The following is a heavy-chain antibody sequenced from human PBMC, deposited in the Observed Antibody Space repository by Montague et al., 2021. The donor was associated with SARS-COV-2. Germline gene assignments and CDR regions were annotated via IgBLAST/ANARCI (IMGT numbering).Heavy chain of an antibody. D-gene: IGHD4-23*01. Sequence: SETLSLTCTVSADSINNKTYFWDWIRQPPGKGLEWVGRIHYRGSTHYNPSLKSRLTISVDTSRNQFSLKLSSVTAADTAVYFCARTTAVTPYYYYAMDVWGQGTTVTVSS. CDR2: IHYRGST. CDR3: ARTTAVTPYYYYAMDV. V-gene: IGHV4-39*01. CDR1: ADSINNKTYF. J-gene: IGHJ6*02.